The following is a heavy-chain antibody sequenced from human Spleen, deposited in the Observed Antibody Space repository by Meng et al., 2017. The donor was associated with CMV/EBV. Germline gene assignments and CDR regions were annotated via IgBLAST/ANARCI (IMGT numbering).Heavy chain of an antibody. D-gene: IGHD2-2*01. Sequence: LQESGPGLVKPSETLSLPCTVSGGSISSYDWSWIRQPAGKGLEWIGRIYTSGSTNYNPSLKSRVTMSVDTSKNQFSLKLSSVTAADTAVYYCARGGGCSSSSCDLDYWGQGVLVTVSS. V-gene: IGHV4-4*07. CDR1: GGSISSYD. J-gene: IGHJ4*02. CDR2: IYTSGST. CDR3: ARGGGCSSSSCDLDY.